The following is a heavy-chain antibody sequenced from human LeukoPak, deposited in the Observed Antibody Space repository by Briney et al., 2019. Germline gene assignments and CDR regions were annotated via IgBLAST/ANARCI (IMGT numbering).Heavy chain of an antibody. J-gene: IGHJ4*02. Sequence: PGRSLRLSCAASGFTFDDYAMPWVRQAPGKGLEWVSGISWNSGSIGYADSVKGRFTISRDNAENSLYLQMNSLRAEDTALYYCAKDTGGATTYYFDYWGQGTLVTVSS. CDR3: AKDTGGATTYYFDY. CDR1: GFTFDDYA. V-gene: IGHV3-9*01. D-gene: IGHD1-26*01. CDR2: ISWNSGSI.